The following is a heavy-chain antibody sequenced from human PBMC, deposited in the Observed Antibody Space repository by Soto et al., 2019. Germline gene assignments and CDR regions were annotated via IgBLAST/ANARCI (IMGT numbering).Heavy chain of an antibody. CDR3: VRYFDWC. CDR1: GFTFSNYW. V-gene: IGHV3-7*02. D-gene: IGHD3-9*01. J-gene: IGHJ4*02. CDR2: IKQDGSEK. Sequence: EVQLVESGGGLVQPGGSLRLSCAASGFTFSNYWMSWVRQAPGKGLEWVANIKQDGSEKYYVDSVKGRFTISRDNAKNSLYLQMNTLRAEDTAVYYCVRYFDWCWGQGTLVTVSS.